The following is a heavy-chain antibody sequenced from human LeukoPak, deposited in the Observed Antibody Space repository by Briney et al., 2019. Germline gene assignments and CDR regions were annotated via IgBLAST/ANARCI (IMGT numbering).Heavy chain of an antibody. CDR1: GGSISSYY. CDR3: ARAQTLGYCSGGSCLRAFDI. D-gene: IGHD2-15*01. CDR2: IYYSGST. V-gene: IGHV4-59*01. Sequence: PSETLSLTCTVSGGSISSYYWSWIRQPPGKGLEWSGYIYYSGSTNYNPSLTSRVTISVDTSKNQFSLKLSSVTAADTAVYYCARAQTLGYCSGGSCLRAFDIWGQGTMVTVSS. J-gene: IGHJ3*02.